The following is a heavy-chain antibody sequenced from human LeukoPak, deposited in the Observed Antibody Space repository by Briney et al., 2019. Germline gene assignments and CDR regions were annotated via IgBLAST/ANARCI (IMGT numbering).Heavy chain of an antibody. CDR3: ARDLGQYYDTSDNWFDP. Sequence: GGSLRLSCAASGFTFSSFGMSWVRQAPGKGLEWVSGISGSGVSTYYADFVKGRFTISRDNAKNSLYLQMNSLRAEDTAVYYCARDLGQYYDTSDNWFDPWGQGTLVTVSS. J-gene: IGHJ5*02. CDR1: GFTFSSFG. V-gene: IGHV3-23*01. CDR2: ISGSGVST. D-gene: IGHD3-22*01.